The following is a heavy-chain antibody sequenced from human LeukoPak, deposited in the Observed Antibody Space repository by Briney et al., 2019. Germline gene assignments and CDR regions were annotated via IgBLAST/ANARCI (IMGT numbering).Heavy chain of an antibody. CDR3: ARQAPHGAFDI. V-gene: IGHV1-46*01. Sequence: ASVKVSCKASGYTFTSYYMHWVRQAPGQGLEWMGIINPSGGSTSYAQKFQGRVTMTRDTSTSTVYMELRSLRSDDTAVYYCARQAPHGAFDIWGQGTMVTVSS. CDR1: GYTFTSYY. CDR2: INPSGGST. J-gene: IGHJ3*02.